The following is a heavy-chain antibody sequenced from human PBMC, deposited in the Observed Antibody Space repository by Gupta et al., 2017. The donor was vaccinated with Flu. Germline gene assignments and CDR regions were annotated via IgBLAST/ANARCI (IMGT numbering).Heavy chain of an antibody. CDR1: GLRFRNYG. V-gene: IGHV3-30*18. D-gene: IGHD2-8*02. J-gene: IGHJ6*02. CDR2: FSHYGRND. Sequence: QERVMESGGGVVQPGGSMRLSCAASGLRFRNYGLHWVRQAPGKGLGGVASFSHYGRNDNHTYSVKGRFIISRDNSKNTLYLQMNSHRTDDTAMYYCAKYLRWNNNNDGMNFWGQGTTVTVSS. CDR3: AKYLRWNNNNDGMNF.